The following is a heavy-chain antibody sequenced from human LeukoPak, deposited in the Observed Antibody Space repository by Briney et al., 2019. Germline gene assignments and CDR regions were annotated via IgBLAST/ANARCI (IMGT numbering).Heavy chain of an antibody. CDR1: GFTFSSYA. CDR3: AKGKASYSSGWYD. CDR2: ISYDGSNK. V-gene: IGHV3-30*04. J-gene: IGHJ4*02. D-gene: IGHD6-19*01. Sequence: GGSLRLSCAASGFTFSSYAMHWVRQAPGKGLEWVAVISYDGSNKYYADSVKGRFTISRDNSKNTLYLQMNSLRAEDTAVYYCAKGKASYSSGWYDWGQGTLVTVSS.